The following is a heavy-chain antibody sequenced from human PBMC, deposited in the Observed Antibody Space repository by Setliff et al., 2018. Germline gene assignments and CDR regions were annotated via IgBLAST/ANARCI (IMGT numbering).Heavy chain of an antibody. V-gene: IGHV2-70*11. CDR3: ARLRYELPHYCFGY. CDR1: GFSLTTSGTC. J-gene: IGHJ4*02. CDR2: IDWDGDK. D-gene: IGHD1-7*01. Sequence: SGPTLVNPTQTLTLTCTFSGFSLTTSGTCVTWIRQPPGKALEWLARIDWDGDKYYNTSLRTRHTLSKDTSKNQVFLTMTNIDPVDTATYYCARLRYELPHYCFGYWGQRILVTVSS.